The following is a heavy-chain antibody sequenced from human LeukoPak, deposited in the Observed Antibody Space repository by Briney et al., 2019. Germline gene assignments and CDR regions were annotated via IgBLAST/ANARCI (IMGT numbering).Heavy chain of an antibody. V-gene: IGHV1-69*04. CDR2: IIPILGIA. D-gene: IGHD2-21*01. J-gene: IGHJ5*02. CDR3: ARVVRGSWFDP. Sequence: ASVKVSCKASGGTFSSYAISWVRQAPGQGLEWMGRIIPILGIANYAQKFQGRVTITADKSTSTAYMELSSLRSEDTAVYYCARVVRGSWFDPWGQGTLATVSS. CDR1: GGTFSSYA.